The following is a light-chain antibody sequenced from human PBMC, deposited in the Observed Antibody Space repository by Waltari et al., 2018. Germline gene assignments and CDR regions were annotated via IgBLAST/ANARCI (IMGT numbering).Light chain of an antibody. J-gene: IGLJ1*01. Sequence: QSALTQPASVSGSPGQSITIPCTGPSSDVGHYNYVSWYQQHPGKVPKLIIYGVSNRPSGVSNRFSGSKSGNTASLTISGLQAEDEADYYCSSYTGGSTFYVFGTGTKVAVL. V-gene: IGLV2-14*01. CDR2: GVS. CDR1: SSDVGHYNY. CDR3: SSYTGGSTFYV.